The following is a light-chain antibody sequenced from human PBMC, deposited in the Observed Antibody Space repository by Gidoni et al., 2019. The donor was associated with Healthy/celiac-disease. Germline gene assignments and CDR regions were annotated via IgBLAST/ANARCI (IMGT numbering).Light chain of an antibody. V-gene: IGKV3-11*01. CDR1: QSVSSY. J-gene: IGKJ2*01. Sequence: DIALTQSPATLSVSSGERATLSCSASQSVSSYLAWYQQKPGQAPRLLIYDASNRATGIPARFSGSGSGTDFALTISSLEPEDFAVYYCQQRSNWPPMYTFGQGTKLEIK. CDR2: DAS. CDR3: QQRSNWPPMYT.